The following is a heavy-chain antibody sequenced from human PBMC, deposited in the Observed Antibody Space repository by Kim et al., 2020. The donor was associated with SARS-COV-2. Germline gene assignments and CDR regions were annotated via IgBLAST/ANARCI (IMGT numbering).Heavy chain of an antibody. CDR3: AEGRYYYYAMDV. CDR2: TYYRSKWDN. Sequence: SQTLSLTCAVSGDSVSRKNVAWNWIRQSPSRGLEWLGRTYYRSKWDNEYAESVKGRITINADTSKDQFSLQLTSVTPEDTAVYYCAEGRYYYYAMDVWGQGTAVTVSS. J-gene: IGHJ6*02. CDR1: GDSVSRKNVA. V-gene: IGHV6-1*01.